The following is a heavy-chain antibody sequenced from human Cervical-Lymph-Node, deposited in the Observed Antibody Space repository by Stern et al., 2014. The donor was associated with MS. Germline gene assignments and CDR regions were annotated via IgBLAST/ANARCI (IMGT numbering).Heavy chain of an antibody. V-gene: IGHV4-31*03. D-gene: IGHD3-10*01. Sequence: VQLVESGPGLVKPSQTLSLTCTVSGGSISSGGYYWSWIRQHPGKGLEWIGYIYYIGSPYYNPSLKSRVTISVDTSKNQFSLKLSSVTAADTAVYYCARARVLSFGEFSGIYYFDYWGQGTLVTVSS. CDR1: GGSISSGGYY. J-gene: IGHJ4*02. CDR2: IYYIGSP. CDR3: ARARVLSFGEFSGIYYFDY.